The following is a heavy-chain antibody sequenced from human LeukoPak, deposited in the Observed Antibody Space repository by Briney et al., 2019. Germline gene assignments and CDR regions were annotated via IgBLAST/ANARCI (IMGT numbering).Heavy chain of an antibody. V-gene: IGHV1-69*05. CDR2: IIPIFGTA. J-gene: IGHJ5*02. Sequence: SVKVSCKASGGTFSSYAISWVRQAPGQGLEWMGRIIPIFGTANYAQKFQGRVTITTDESTSTAYMELSSLRSEDMAVYYCASSVLGDWFDPWGQETLVTVSS. CDR1: GGTFSSYA. CDR3: ASSVLGDWFDP. D-gene: IGHD2-8*01.